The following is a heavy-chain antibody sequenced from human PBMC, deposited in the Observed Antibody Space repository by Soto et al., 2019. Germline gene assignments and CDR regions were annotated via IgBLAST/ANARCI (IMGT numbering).Heavy chain of an antibody. Sequence: GGSLRLSCAASGFTFSNIAMHWVRQAPGKGLEWVAAISYDGTYRPYADFARGRFTISRDNSQKTLYLQMNSLRPEDTALYYCATDRALGATLGAIDFWGQGTLVTVS. V-gene: IGHV3-30-3*01. CDR1: GFTFSNIA. CDR3: ATDRALGATLGAIDF. J-gene: IGHJ4*02. D-gene: IGHD1-26*01. CDR2: ISYDGTYR.